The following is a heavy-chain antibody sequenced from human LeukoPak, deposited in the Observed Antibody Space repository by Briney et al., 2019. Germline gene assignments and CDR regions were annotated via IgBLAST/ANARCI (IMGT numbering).Heavy chain of an antibody. V-gene: IGHV3-23*01. J-gene: IGHJ4*02. D-gene: IGHD3-22*01. CDR3: ARAYSFEAGRYYQDS. CDR1: GFTFSSYA. Sequence: PGGSLRLSCAASGFTFSSYAMSWVRQAPGKGLEWVSTISGSGDSTYYADSVKGRFTISRDNSKNTLYLQMNSLRAEDTAVYYCARAYSFEAGRYYQDSWGQGTLVTVSS. CDR2: ISGSGDST.